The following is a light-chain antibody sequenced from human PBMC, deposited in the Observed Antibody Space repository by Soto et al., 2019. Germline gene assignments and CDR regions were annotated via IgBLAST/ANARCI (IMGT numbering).Light chain of an antibody. CDR3: HQYRDYPVT. J-gene: IGKJ4*01. CDR1: QSVDIW. V-gene: IGKV1-5*03. CDR2: KAP. Sequence: DIQMTQSPSTLSASVGDRVTITCRASQSVDIWLARYQQKPGKAPNLLIHKAPTLEDRVPSRFTGSGSGTDFTLTISSLQPDDVGTYYCHQYRDYPVTFGGGTKVEIK.